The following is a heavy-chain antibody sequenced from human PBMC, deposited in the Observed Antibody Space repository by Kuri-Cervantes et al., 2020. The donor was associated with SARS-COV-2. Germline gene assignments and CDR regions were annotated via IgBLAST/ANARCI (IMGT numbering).Heavy chain of an antibody. J-gene: IGHJ4*02. CDR3: AKAPYGDKGAFDY. Sequence: GGSLRLPCAASGFTFSSYAMSWVRQAPGKGREWVSAISGSGGSTYYADSVKGRFTISRDNSKNTLYLQMNSLRAEDTAVYYCAKAPYGDKGAFDYWGQGTLVTVSS. D-gene: IGHD4-17*01. V-gene: IGHV3-23*01. CDR2: ISGSGGST. CDR1: GFTFSSYA.